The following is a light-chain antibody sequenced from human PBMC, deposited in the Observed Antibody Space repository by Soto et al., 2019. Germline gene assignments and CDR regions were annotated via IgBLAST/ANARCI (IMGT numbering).Light chain of an antibody. CDR2: GTS. CDR1: QSVSSNY. CDR3: QQYGVSPAT. J-gene: IGKJ4*01. V-gene: IGKV3-20*01. Sequence: EIVLTQSPCILSLSPGDVATLSCRASQSVSSNYLAWYQQNPGQAPRLLIYGTSTMASVIPDRFSGSGSGTDFTLTITRLEPEDFAVYFCQQYGVSPATFGGGTKVYIK.